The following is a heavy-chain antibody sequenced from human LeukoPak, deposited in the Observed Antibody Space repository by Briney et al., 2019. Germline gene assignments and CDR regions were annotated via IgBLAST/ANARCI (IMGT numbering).Heavy chain of an antibody. Sequence: GGSLRLSCAASGFTFRNSAMHWVRQAPGKGLEYVSGISSNGGATYYANSVKGRFTISRDNSKNTLYLQMGSLRAEDMAVYYCARWYNSLDVWGQGTTVTVSS. J-gene: IGHJ6*02. D-gene: IGHD1-1*01. CDR2: ISSNGGAT. CDR1: GFTFRNSA. V-gene: IGHV3-64*01. CDR3: ARWYNSLDV.